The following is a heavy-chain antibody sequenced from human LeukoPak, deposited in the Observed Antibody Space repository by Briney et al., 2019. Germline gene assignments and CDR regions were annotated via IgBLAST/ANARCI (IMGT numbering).Heavy chain of an antibody. CDR2: INPNSGGT. CDR1: GYTFTGYY. Sequence: ASVKVCCKASGYTFTGYYMHWVRQAPGQGLEWMGWINPNSGGTNYAQKFQGWGTMTRDTSISTAYMELSRLRSDDTAVYYCARAGDIVVDAFDIWGQGTMVTVSS. D-gene: IGHD2-15*01. J-gene: IGHJ3*02. CDR3: ARAGDIVVDAFDI. V-gene: IGHV1-2*04.